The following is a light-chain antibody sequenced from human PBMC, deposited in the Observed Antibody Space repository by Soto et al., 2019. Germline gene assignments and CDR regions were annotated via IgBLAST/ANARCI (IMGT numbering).Light chain of an antibody. Sequence: QSVLTQPASVSGSPRQSITISCTGTSSDVGGYNYVSWYQQHPVKAPKLIIYDFNSRPSGVSNRFSGSKSGNTASLTISGLQAEDEAHYYCSSYTSSGTRVFGAGTKLTVL. CDR2: DFN. CDR1: SSDVGGYNY. CDR3: SSYTSSGTRV. V-gene: IGLV2-14*03. J-gene: IGLJ1*01.